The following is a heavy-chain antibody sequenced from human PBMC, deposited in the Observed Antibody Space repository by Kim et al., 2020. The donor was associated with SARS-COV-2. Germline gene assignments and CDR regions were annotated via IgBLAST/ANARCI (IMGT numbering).Heavy chain of an antibody. Sequence: GGSLRLSCAASGFTFSSYAMHWVRQAPGKGLEWVAVISYDGSNKYYADSVKGRFTISRDNSKNTLYLQMNSLRAEDTAVYYAHGRGFAIAAADMPWGQGTLVTVSS. CDR2: ISYDGSNK. D-gene: IGHD6-13*01. V-gene: IGHV3-30*04. CDR3: HGRGFAIAAADMP. J-gene: IGHJ5*02. CDR1: GFTFSSYA.